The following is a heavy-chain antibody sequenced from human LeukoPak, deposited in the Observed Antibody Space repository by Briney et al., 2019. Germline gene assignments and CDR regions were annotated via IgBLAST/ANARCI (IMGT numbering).Heavy chain of an antibody. CDR1: GFTFSSYT. D-gene: IGHD5-18*01. Sequence: GGSLRLSCAASGFTFSSYTMSWVRQAPGKGLEWVALISSSSSYIYYADSVRGRFTISRDNAKNSLYLQMNNLRAEDTALYYCARGGGYSNAYNWFGPWGQGTLVTVSS. J-gene: IGHJ5*02. CDR2: ISSSSSYI. CDR3: ARGGGYSNAYNWFGP. V-gene: IGHV3-21*01.